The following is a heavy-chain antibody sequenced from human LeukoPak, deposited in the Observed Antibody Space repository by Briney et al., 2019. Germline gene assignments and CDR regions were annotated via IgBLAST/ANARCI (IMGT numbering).Heavy chain of an antibody. J-gene: IGHJ4*02. CDR3: ACTIAVGY. V-gene: IGHV3-7*01. D-gene: IGHD6-19*01. CDR1: GFTFNGYW. CDR2: IKEDGSEK. Sequence: GGSLRLSCAASGFTFNGYWMTWVSLAPGKGLEWVANIKEDGSEKHYADSVKGRFTISRDNAKNSLYLQMDTLRFEDTAVYYCACTIAVGYWGQGTLVTVSS.